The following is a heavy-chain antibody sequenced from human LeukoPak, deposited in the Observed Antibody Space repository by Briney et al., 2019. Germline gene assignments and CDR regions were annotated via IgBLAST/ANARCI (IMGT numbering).Heavy chain of an antibody. Sequence: GGSLRLSCGASGFTFSNYGMLWVRQAPGKGLEWVAFIRYDGNNKLYADSVKGRFTISRDNSKNTLYLHINSLRAEDTAVYYCARVTWSGSYHFDYWGQGTLVTVSS. CDR3: ARVTWSGSYHFDY. J-gene: IGHJ4*02. CDR1: GFTFSNYG. D-gene: IGHD1-26*01. CDR2: IRYDGNNK. V-gene: IGHV3-30*02.